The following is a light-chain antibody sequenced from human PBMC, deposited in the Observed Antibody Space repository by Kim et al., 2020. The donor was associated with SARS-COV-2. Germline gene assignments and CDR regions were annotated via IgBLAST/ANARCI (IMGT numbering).Light chain of an antibody. Sequence: SLSPGERAPLPWRASQSITSFLGWYQQKPGQAPRLLSDGASNRATGIPVRFSGSGSGTDFTLTISSLEPEDFAVYYCQHRSKSLAFGGGTKVDIK. CDR2: GAS. CDR1: QSITSF. CDR3: QHRSKSLA. J-gene: IGKJ4*01. V-gene: IGKV3-11*01.